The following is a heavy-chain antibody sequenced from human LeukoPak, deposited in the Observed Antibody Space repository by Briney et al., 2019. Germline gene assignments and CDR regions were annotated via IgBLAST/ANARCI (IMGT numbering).Heavy chain of an antibody. Sequence: ASVKVSCKASGYTFTGYYMHWVRQAPGQGLEWMGWINPNSGGTNYAQKFQGRVTMTRDTSISTAYMKLSRLRSDDTAVYYCARARKQWLVHIDYWGQGTLVTVSS. D-gene: IGHD6-19*01. CDR1: GYTFTGYY. J-gene: IGHJ4*02. CDR2: INPNSGGT. CDR3: ARARKQWLVHIDY. V-gene: IGHV1-2*02.